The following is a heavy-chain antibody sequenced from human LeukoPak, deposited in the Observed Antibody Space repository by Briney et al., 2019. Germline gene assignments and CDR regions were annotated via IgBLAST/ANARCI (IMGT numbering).Heavy chain of an antibody. CDR3: ARGQDSSSSGPIDY. CDR2: IYYSGTT. D-gene: IGHD6-6*01. CDR1: GGSISSYY. Sequence: KPSETLSLTCTVSGGSISSYYWNWLRQPPGKGLEWIGYIYYSGTTNYNPSLKSRVSMSVDTSKNQFSLKLSSVTAADTAVYYCARGQDSSSSGPIDYWGQGTLVTVSS. V-gene: IGHV4-59*01. J-gene: IGHJ4*02.